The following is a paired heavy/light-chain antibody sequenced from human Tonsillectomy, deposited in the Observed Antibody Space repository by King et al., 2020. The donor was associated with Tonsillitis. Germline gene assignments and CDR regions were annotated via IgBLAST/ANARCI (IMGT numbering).Light chain of an antibody. CDR2: AAS. J-gene: IGKJ2*01. V-gene: IGKV1-39*01. Sequence: DIQMTQSPSSLSASVGDRVTITCRASQSISSYLNWYQQKPGKAPNLLIYAASSLQSGVPSTFSGSGSGTDFTLTISSLQPEDFATYFCQQSYTAPYTFGQGTKVEIK. CDR3: QQSYTAPYT. CDR1: QSISSY.
Heavy chain of an antibody. CDR2: INDYGGSK. Sequence: EVQLSESGGGLVQPGGSLRLSCAASGFTFRSYAMSWVRQAPGKGLEWVSGINDYGGSKYYADSVKGRFSISRDNSKNTLYLQMNSLRAEDTAVYFCAKRFSERHDAFDIWGQGTMVTVSS. D-gene: IGHD3-3*01. CDR1: GFTFRSYA. CDR3: AKRFSERHDAFDI. V-gene: IGHV3-23*01. J-gene: IGHJ3*02.